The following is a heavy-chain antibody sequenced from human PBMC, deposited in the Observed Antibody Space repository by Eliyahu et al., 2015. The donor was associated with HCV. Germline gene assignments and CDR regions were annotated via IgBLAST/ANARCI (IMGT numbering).Heavy chain of an antibody. Sequence: EVQLVESGGGLVQPGGSLRLXCAAXGFTFXSYEMNWVRQAPGKGLEWVSYISSSGTTIHYGDSVKGRFTISRDNAKNSLYLQMNSLRAEDTAVYYCARGLMGSRDYWGQGTLVTVSS. CDR3: ARGLMGSRDY. D-gene: IGHD3-10*01. CDR1: GFTFXSYE. J-gene: IGHJ4*02. CDR2: ISSSGTTI. V-gene: IGHV3-48*03.